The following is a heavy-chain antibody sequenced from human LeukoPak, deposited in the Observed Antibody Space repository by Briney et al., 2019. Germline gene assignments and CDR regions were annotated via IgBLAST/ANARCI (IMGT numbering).Heavy chain of an antibody. D-gene: IGHD3-3*01. CDR1: GGSFSGYY. CDR3: ARGVYDFWSGYSSFYYYYYYMDV. J-gene: IGHJ6*03. V-gene: IGHV4-34*01. Sequence: SETLSLTCAVYGGSFSGYYWSWIRQPPGKGLEWIGEINHSGSTNYNPSLKSRVTISVDTSKNQFSLELSSVTAADTAVYYCARGVYDFWSGYSSFYYYYYYMDVWGKGTTVTVSS. CDR2: INHSGST.